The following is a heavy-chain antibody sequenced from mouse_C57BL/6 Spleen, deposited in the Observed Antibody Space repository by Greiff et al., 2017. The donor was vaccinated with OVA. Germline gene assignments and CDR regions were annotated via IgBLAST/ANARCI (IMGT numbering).Heavy chain of an antibody. V-gene: IGHV5-17*01. CDR3: ARGGRLGLYFDY. J-gene: IGHJ2*01. CDR2: ISSGSSTI. Sequence: EVMLVESGGGLVKPGGSLKLSCAASGFTFSDYGMHWVRQAPEKGLEWVAYISSGSSTIYYADTVKGRFTISRDNAKNTLFLQMTSLRSEDTAMYYCARGGRLGLYFDYWGQGTTLTVSS. D-gene: IGHD1-1*02. CDR1: GFTFSDYG.